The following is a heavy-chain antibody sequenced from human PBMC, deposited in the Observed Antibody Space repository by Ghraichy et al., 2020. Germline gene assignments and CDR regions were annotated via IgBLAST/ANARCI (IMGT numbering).Heavy chain of an antibody. V-gene: IGHV3-7*03. D-gene: IGHD4-23*01. J-gene: IGHJ4*02. CDR1: GFTFSSYW. Sequence: GESLNISCAASGFTFSSYWMSWVRQAPGKGLEWVANIKQDGSEKYYVDSVKGRFTISRDNAKNSLYLQMNSLRAEDTAVYYCAREGATVVTRGRVDYWGQGTLVTVSS. CDR2: IKQDGSEK. CDR3: AREGATVVTRGRVDY.